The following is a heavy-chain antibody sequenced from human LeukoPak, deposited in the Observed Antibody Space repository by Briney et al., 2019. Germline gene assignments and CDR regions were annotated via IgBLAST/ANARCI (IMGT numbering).Heavy chain of an antibody. J-gene: IGHJ4*02. CDR2: ISGSGGST. D-gene: IGHD5-18*01. V-gene: IGHV3-23*01. CDR1: GFTFSSYA. CDR3: ARVSGYSYGYDY. Sequence: GGSLRLSCAASGFTFSSYAMSWVRQAPGKGLEWVSAISGSGGSTYYADSVKGRFTISRDNSKNTLYLQMNSLRAEDTAVYYCARVSGYSYGYDYWGQGTLVTVSS.